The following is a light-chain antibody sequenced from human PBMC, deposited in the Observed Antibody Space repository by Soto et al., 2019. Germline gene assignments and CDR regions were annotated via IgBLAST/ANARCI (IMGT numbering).Light chain of an antibody. J-gene: IGLJ2*01. Sequence: QSALTQPPSASGSPGQSVTISCTGTSSDVGGYNYVSWYQQHPGKAPKVMIYEVNKRPSGVPDGCSGSKSGNTASLTVSGLQAEDEADYFFSSDGGSKNVVFGGGTKVTVL. CDR2: EVN. CDR1: SSDVGGYNY. CDR3: SSDGGSKNVV. V-gene: IGLV2-8*01.